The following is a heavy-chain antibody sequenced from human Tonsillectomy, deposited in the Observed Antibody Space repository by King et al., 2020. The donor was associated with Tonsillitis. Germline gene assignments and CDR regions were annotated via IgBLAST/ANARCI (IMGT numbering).Heavy chain of an antibody. Sequence: QLVQSGGGLVQPGGSLRLSCAASGFTFSSYWMHWVRQAPGKGLVCVSRIINAGSSTNYADSVTGRFTISRDNAKNTLYLQMNSLRAEDTAVYFCARGSTQTFDLWGRGTLVTVSS. D-gene: IGHD1-26*01. CDR1: GFTFSSYW. J-gene: IGHJ2*01. V-gene: IGHV3-74*02. CDR2: IINAGSST. CDR3: ARGSTQTFDL.